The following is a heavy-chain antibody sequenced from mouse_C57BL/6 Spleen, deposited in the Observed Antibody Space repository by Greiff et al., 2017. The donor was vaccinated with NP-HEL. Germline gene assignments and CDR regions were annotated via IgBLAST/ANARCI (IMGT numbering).Heavy chain of an antibody. J-gene: IGHJ4*01. CDR2: IDPSDSYT. V-gene: IGHV1-69*01. CDR3: AYSNLGMDY. Sequence: VQLQQPGAELVMPGASVKLSCKASGYTFTSYWMHWVKQRPGQGLEWIGEIDPSDSYTNYNQKFKGKSTLTVDKSSSTAYMQLSSLTSEDSAVYYCAYSNLGMDYWGQGTSVTVSS. D-gene: IGHD2-5*01. CDR1: GYTFTSYW.